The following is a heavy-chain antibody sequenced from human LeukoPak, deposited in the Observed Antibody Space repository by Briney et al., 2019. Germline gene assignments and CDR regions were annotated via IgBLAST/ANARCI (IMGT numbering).Heavy chain of an antibody. D-gene: IGHD6-6*01. CDR2: ITGSGGST. Sequence: GGSLRLSCAASGFTFSNYATSWVRQAPGKGLEWVSAITGSGGSTYYADSVKGRFTISRDNSQNTLYLQMNSLRAEDTAVYYCPKGSGGARPYYFDYWGQGTLVTVSS. CDR3: PKGSGGARPYYFDY. J-gene: IGHJ4*02. CDR1: GFTFSNYA. V-gene: IGHV3-23*01.